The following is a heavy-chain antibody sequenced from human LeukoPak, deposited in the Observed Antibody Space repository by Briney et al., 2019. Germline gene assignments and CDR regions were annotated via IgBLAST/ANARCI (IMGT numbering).Heavy chain of an antibody. Sequence: PSETLSLTCAVYGGSFSGYYWSWIRQPPGKGLEWIGEFNHSGSATYNPSLKSRVTISVDTSKNQFSLKLSTVTAADTAVYYCAKVQTTGYCSSTSCYGQVPGDYWGQGTLVTVSS. CDR3: AKVQTTGYCSSTSCYGQVPGDY. V-gene: IGHV4-34*01. CDR2: FNHSGSA. CDR1: GGSFSGYY. J-gene: IGHJ4*02. D-gene: IGHD2-2*01.